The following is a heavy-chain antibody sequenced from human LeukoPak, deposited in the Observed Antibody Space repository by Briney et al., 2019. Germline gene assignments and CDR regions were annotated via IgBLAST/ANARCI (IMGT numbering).Heavy chain of an antibody. CDR3: ARGSGPVDP. V-gene: IGHV4-39*07. CDR1: GGSISSSSYY. J-gene: IGHJ5*02. Sequence: SETLSLTCTVSGGSISSSSYYWGWIRQPPGKGLEWIESIYYSGSTYYNPSLKSRVTISVDTSKNQFSLKLSSVTAADTAVYYCARGSGPVDPWGQGTLVTVSS. CDR2: IYYSGST. D-gene: IGHD3-10*01.